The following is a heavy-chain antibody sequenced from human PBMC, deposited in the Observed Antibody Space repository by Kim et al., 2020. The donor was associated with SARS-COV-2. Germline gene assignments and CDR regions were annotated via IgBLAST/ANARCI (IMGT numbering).Heavy chain of an antibody. CDR2: INHSGST. Sequence: SETLSLTCAVYGGSFSGYYWSWIRQPPGKGLEWIGEINHSGSTNYNPSLKSRVTISVDTSKNQFSLKLSSVTAADTAVYYCARGPITMVRGAESYYYYYGMDVWGQGTTVTVSS. CDR1: GGSFSGYY. J-gene: IGHJ6*02. V-gene: IGHV4-34*01. D-gene: IGHD3-10*01. CDR3: ARGPITMVRGAESYYYYYGMDV.